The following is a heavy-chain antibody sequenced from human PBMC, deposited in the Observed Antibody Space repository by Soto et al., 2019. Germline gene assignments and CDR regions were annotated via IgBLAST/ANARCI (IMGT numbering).Heavy chain of an antibody. CDR1: GFTFSNAW. V-gene: IGHV3-15*01. CDR2: IKSKTDGGTT. J-gene: IGHJ4*02. CDR3: TTFLFNWNEDYFDY. D-gene: IGHD1-20*01. Sequence: GGSLRLSCAASGFTFSNAWMSWVRQAPGKGLEWVGRIKSKTDGGTTDYAAPVKGRFTISRDDSKNTLYLQMNSLKTEDTAVYYCTTFLFNWNEDYFDYWGQGTLVTVSS.